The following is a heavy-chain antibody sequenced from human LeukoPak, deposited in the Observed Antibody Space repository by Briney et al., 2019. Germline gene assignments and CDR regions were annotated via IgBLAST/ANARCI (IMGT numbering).Heavy chain of an antibody. CDR1: GYTFTSYY. D-gene: IGHD3-10*01. Sequence: ASVKVSCKASGYTFTSYYIHWVRQAPGQGLEWMGVVNPSAGNTNYAQKFQGRVTMTRDTSISTAYMELSRLRSDDTAVYYCARDYYGSGSYSITDDYWGQGTLVTVSS. CDR3: ARDYYGSGSYSITDDY. CDR2: VNPSAGNT. J-gene: IGHJ4*02. V-gene: IGHV1-2*02.